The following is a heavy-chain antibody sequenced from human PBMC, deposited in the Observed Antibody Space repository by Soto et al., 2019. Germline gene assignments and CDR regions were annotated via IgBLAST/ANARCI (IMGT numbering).Heavy chain of an antibody. CDR1: GFTFDDYA. Sequence: PGGSLRLSCAASGFTFDDYAMHWVRQAPGKGLEWVSGISWNSGSIGYADSVKGRFTISRDNAKNSLYLQMNSLRAEDTALYYCAKDPGPVVAAAGVFQAFDIWGQGTMVTVSS. CDR2: ISWNSGSI. CDR3: AKDPGPVVAAAGVFQAFDI. J-gene: IGHJ3*02. V-gene: IGHV3-9*01. D-gene: IGHD6-13*01.